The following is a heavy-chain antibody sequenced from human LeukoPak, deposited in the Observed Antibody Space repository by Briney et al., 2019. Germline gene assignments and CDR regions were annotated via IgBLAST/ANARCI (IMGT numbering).Heavy chain of an antibody. CDR2: ISSSSSTI. D-gene: IGHD6-19*01. CDR3: ARDGVAGRGYYYYGMDV. Sequence: PGRSLRLSCAASGFTFSSYAMHWVRQAPGKGLEWVSYISSSSSTIYYADSVKGRFTISRGNAKNSLYLQMNSLRAEDTAVYYCARDGVAGRGYYYYGMDVWGQGTTVTVSS. J-gene: IGHJ6*02. V-gene: IGHV3-48*04. CDR1: GFTFSSYA.